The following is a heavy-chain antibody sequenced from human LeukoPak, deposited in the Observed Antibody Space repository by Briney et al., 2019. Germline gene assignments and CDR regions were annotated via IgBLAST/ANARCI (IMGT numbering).Heavy chain of an antibody. Sequence: SVKVSCKASGGTFSSYAISWVRQAPGQGLEWMGGIIPIFGTANYAQKFQGRVTITADESTSTAYMELSSLRSEDTAAYYCARGYSSSSWFDPWGQGTLVTVSS. V-gene: IGHV1-69*01. J-gene: IGHJ5*02. CDR3: ARGYSSSSWFDP. D-gene: IGHD6-6*01. CDR2: IIPIFGTA. CDR1: GGTFSSYA.